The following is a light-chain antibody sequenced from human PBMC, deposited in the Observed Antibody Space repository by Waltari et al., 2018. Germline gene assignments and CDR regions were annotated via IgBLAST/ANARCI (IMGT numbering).Light chain of an antibody. CDR2: GAS. CDR3: QQYNNWPLT. V-gene: IGKV3-15*01. CDR1: QSVSSN. Sequence: EIVMTQSPATLSVSPGERATLSCRASQSVSSNLAWYQQKPGQAPRLLIYGASTRATGIPARFRGSGSGTEFTLTISSLQSEDFAVYYCQQYNNWPLTVGGGTKVEIK. J-gene: IGKJ4*01.